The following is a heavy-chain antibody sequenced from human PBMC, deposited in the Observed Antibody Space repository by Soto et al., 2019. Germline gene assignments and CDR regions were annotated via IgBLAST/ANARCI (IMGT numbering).Heavy chain of an antibody. CDR1: GASINRDNW. V-gene: IGHV4-4*02. CDR3: AGSVHF. Sequence: QVQLQESGPGRVNPSGTLSLTCAVSGASINRDNWWTWVRQPPGKGLGWIGDIYHTGTTNYDSSLKSRATISIDESKNHFSLNLNSVTATDTAVYYCAGSVHFWGQGTLVAVSS. J-gene: IGHJ4*02. CDR2: IYHTGTT. D-gene: IGHD3-10*01.